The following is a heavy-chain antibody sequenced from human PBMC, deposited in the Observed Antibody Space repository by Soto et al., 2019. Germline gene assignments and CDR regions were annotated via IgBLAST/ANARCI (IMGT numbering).Heavy chain of an antibody. CDR2: ISAYNGNT. CDR3: ARVFTMVRGVPENYYYYMDV. J-gene: IGHJ6*03. CDR1: GYTFTSYG. Sequence: ASVKVSCKASGYTFTSYGISWVRQAPGQGLEWMGWISAYNGNTNYAQKLQGRVTMTTDTSTSTAYMELRSLRSDDTAVYYCARVFTMVRGVPENYYYYMDVWGKGTTVTVSS. D-gene: IGHD3-10*01. V-gene: IGHV1-18*01.